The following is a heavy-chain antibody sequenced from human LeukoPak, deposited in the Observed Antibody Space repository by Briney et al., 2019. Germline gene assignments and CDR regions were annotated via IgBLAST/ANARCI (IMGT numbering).Heavy chain of an antibody. Sequence: KPSETLSLTCTVSGGSISSYYWSWIRQPPGKGLEWIGYIYYSGSTNCNPSLKSRVTISLDTSKNQFSLKLNSVTAADTAVYYCAREAVTTFRSSSYYYGVDVWGQGTTVTVSS. CDR1: GGSISSYY. J-gene: IGHJ6*02. CDR3: AREAVTTFRSSSYYYGVDV. CDR2: IYYSGST. D-gene: IGHD4-17*01. V-gene: IGHV4-59*01.